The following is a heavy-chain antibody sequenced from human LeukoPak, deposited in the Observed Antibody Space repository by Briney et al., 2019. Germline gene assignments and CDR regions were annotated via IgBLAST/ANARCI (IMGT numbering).Heavy chain of an antibody. J-gene: IGHJ4*02. Sequence: GGSLRLSCAASGFAFTNYAMAWVRQAPGKGLEWVSGISGGATRTYYADSVRGGLNIFRGNSKNTLYLEVISLTAEDTAVYYCAKDDAWLRFGEWSQGTLVTVSS. D-gene: IGHD3-10*01. CDR3: AKDDAWLRFGE. CDR2: ISGGATRT. V-gene: IGHV3-23*01. CDR1: GFAFTNYA.